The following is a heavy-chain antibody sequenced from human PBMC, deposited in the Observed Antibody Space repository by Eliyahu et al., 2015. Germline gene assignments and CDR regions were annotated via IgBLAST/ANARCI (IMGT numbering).Heavy chain of an antibody. CDR1: GFTFTSYT. D-gene: IGHD4-17*01. J-gene: IGHJ4*02. CDR3: ARDTYGDSSVYCDY. V-gene: IGHV3-21*01. Sequence: VQVVESGGGLVKPGGSLRLSCAAAGFTFTSYTMNWVRQAPGKGLEWVSSISSSSSHIYYADSVKGRFTISRDNAKNSLYLQMNSLRADDTAVYYCARDTYGDSSVYCDYWGQGTLVTVSS. CDR2: ISSSSSHI.